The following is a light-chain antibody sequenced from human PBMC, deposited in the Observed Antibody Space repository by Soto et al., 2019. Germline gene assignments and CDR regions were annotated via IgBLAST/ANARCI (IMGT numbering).Light chain of an antibody. Sequence: DVVMPQSPLSLPVTLGKPASISCRASQSLEHNDGDTYLSWFQQRPGKSPRRPIYKVSNRDSGVTDRFSGSGAGTDGTLRISRVEAEDVGIYYCMQGTHWPPGYAFGQGTKLEI. CDR3: MQGTHWPPGYA. CDR1: QSLEHNDGDTY. CDR2: KVS. J-gene: IGKJ2*01. V-gene: IGKV2-30*02.